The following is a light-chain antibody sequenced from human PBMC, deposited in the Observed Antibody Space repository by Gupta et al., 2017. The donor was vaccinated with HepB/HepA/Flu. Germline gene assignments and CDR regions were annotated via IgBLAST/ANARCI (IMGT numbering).Light chain of an antibody. CDR1: QRFTSAY. J-gene: IGKJ4*01. Sequence: IVLTQSPGTLSLSPGERATLSCRASQRFTSAYLAWYQQKPGQAPRLLIYGASRRATGIPNRFSGSESGTDFTLTISRLEPEDFAVYYCQHYDYSIPLSFGGGTKVEMK. CDR2: GAS. CDR3: QHYDYSIPLS. V-gene: IGKV3-20*01.